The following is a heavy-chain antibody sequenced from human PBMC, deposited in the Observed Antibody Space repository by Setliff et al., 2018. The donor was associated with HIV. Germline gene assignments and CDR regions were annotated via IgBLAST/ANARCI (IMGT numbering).Heavy chain of an antibody. D-gene: IGHD3-9*01. CDR1: GFTFSSYA. CDR2: ISGSDVST. V-gene: IGHV3-23*01. CDR3: ARGNGVVLRYFDWLSR. Sequence: GGSLRLSCAASGFTFSSYAMSWVRQAPGKGLEWVSGISGSDVSTYYADSVKGRFTISRDNSKNTLYLQMNSLRAEDTAVYYCARGNGVVLRYFDWLSRWGQGTLVTVSS. J-gene: IGHJ4*02.